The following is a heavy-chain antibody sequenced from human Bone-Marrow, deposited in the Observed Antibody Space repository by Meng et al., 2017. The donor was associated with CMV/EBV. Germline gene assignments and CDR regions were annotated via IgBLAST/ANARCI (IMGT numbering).Heavy chain of an antibody. CDR1: GFTFSSYW. CDR3: AREPDNLEY. D-gene: IGHD1-1*01. Sequence: GESLKISCAASGFTFSSYWMSWVRQAPGKGLEWVANIKQDGSEKYYVDSVKGRFTISRDNAKKSLYLQMNSLRAEDTAVYYCAREPDNLEYWGQGTLVTVSS. CDR2: IKQDGSEK. V-gene: IGHV3-7*01. J-gene: IGHJ4*02.